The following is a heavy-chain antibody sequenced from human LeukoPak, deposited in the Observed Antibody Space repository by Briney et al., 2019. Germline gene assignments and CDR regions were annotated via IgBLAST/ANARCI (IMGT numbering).Heavy chain of an antibody. J-gene: IGHJ4*02. CDR1: GFTLSSYA. CDR3: AKDSGSGGYLDY. CDR2: ISGSGGST. V-gene: IGHV3-23*01. D-gene: IGHD3-10*01. Sequence: GGSLRLSCAASGFTLSSYAMSWVRQAPGKGLDGVSAISGSGGSTYYADSVKGRFTISRDNSKNTLYLQMNSLRAEDTAVYYCAKDSGSGGYLDYWGQGTLVTVSS.